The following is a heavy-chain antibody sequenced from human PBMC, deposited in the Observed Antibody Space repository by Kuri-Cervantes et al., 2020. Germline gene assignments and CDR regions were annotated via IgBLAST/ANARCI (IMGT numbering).Heavy chain of an antibody. Sequence: SGPTLVKPTETLTLTCTVSGFSLSNARMGVSWIRQPPGKALEWLAHIFSNDEKSYSTSLKSRLTISKDTSKGQVVLTMTNMDPVDTATYYCARIPYYGSGSYYFDYWGQGTLVTVSS. CDR3: ARIPYYGSGSYYFDY. D-gene: IGHD3-10*01. CDR1: GFSLSNARMG. CDR2: IFSNDEK. V-gene: IGHV2-26*01. J-gene: IGHJ4*02.